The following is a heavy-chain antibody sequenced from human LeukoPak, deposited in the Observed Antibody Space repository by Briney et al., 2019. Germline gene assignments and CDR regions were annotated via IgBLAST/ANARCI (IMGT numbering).Heavy chain of an antibody. J-gene: IGHJ6*02. CDR1: GFTFSSYA. CDR2: ISGSGGST. V-gene: IGHV3-23*01. Sequence: PGGSLRLSCAASGFTFSSYAMSWVRQAPGKGLEWVSAISGSGGSTYYADSVKGRFTISRDNSKNTLYLQMNSLRAGDTAVYYCARDRYGSGPRRYYYYYYGMDVWGQGTTVTVSS. D-gene: IGHD3-10*01. CDR3: ARDRYGSGPRRYYYYYYGMDV.